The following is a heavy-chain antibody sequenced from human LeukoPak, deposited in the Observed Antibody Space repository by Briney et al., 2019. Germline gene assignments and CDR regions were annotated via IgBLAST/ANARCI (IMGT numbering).Heavy chain of an antibody. D-gene: IGHD3-3*01. CDR3: ARVETNGGGIFEYDFWSGLFDY. CDR2: IRAYNGNT. J-gene: IGHJ4*02. V-gene: IGHV1-18*01. Sequence: ASVKVSCKASGYTFTSYGISWVRQAPGRGLEWMGWIRAYNGNTNYAQKLQGRVTMTTDTSTSTAYMELRSLRSDDTAVYYCARVETNGGGIFEYDFWSGLFDYWGQGTLVTVSS. CDR1: GYTFTSYG.